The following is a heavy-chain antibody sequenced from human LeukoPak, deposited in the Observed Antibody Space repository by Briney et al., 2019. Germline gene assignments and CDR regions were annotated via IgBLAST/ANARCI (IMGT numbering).Heavy chain of an antibody. V-gene: IGHV1-2*06. CDR1: GYTFTAYF. D-gene: IGHD3-22*01. J-gene: IGHJ4*02. CDR3: ARVSGYYYSDY. Sequence: ASVKVSCKASGYTFTAYFMLWVRQAPGQGLGWMGRINPNTGGTNYAQKFQGRVTMTRDTSLSTAYMELSRLRSDDTAVYYCARVSGYYYSDYWGQGTLVTVSP. CDR2: INPNTGGT.